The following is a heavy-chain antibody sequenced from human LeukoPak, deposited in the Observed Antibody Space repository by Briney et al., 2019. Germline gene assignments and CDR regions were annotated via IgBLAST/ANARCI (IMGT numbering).Heavy chain of an antibody. CDR2: IYDTGNT. V-gene: IGHV4-59*01. J-gene: IGHJ5*02. CDR3: ARSMYVSSPFDP. Sequence: SETLSLTCTVSGGSISSYYWSWVRQPPGKGLEWIGHIYDTGNTNYNPSLESRVTISVDTSKNQFSLGLTSVTAADTAVYYCARSMYVSSPFDPWGQGTLVSVSS. D-gene: IGHD2-8*01. CDR1: GGSISSYY.